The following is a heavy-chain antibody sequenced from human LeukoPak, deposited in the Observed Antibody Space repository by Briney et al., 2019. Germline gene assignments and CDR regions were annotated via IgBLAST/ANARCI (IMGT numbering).Heavy chain of an antibody. CDR1: GFTFSSYG. CDR2: ISYDGSNK. J-gene: IGHJ4*02. V-gene: IGHV3-30*03. D-gene: IGHD5-12*01. CDR3: ALSGGSGYDIGYYFDY. Sequence: QTGRSLRLSCAASGFTFSSYGMHWVRQAPGKGLEWVAVISYDGSNKYYADSVKGRFTIYRDNSKNTLYLQMNSLRAEDTAVYCCALSGGSGYDIGYYFDYWGQGALVTVSS.